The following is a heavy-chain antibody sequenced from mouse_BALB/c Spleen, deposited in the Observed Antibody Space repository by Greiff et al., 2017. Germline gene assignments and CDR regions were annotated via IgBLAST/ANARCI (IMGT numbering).Heavy chain of an antibody. J-gene: IGHJ4*01. CDR2: ISSGGSYT. Sequence: EVMLVESGGGLVKPGGSLKLSCAASGFTFSSYTMSWVRQTPEKRLEWVATISSGGSYTYYPDSVKGRFTISRDNAKNTLYLQMSRLKSEDTAMYYCTRVYYDYAMDYWGQGTSVTVSS. CDR3: TRVYYDYAMDY. D-gene: IGHD2-4*01. V-gene: IGHV5-6-4*01. CDR1: GFTFSSYT.